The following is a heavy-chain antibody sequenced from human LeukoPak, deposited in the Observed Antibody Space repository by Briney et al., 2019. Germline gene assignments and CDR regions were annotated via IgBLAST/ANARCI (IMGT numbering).Heavy chain of an antibody. J-gene: IGHJ4*02. CDR3: AKASNGSYANYFDY. V-gene: IGHV3-23*01. Sequence: QPGGSLRLSCAASGFTFSNYAMSWVRQAPGKGLEWASIISSGGSTTYYADSVKGRFTISRDNSKNTLYLQMNSLRAEDTAVYYCAKASNGSYANYFDYWGQGTLVTVSS. D-gene: IGHD1-26*01. CDR2: ISSGGSTT. CDR1: GFTFSNYA.